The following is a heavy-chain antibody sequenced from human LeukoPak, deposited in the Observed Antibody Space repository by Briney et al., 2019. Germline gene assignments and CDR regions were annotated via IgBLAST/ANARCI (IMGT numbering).Heavy chain of an antibody. CDR3: AILYYYDSSGADDAFDI. CDR1: GGTISSYY. Sequence: SETLSLTCTVSGGTISSYYWSWIRQPPGKGLEWMGYMYYSGSTNYNPSLKSRVTISVNTSKNQFFLQLSSVTAADTAVYYCAILYYYDSSGADDAFDIWGQGTMVTVSS. V-gene: IGHV4-59*03. J-gene: IGHJ3*02. CDR2: MYYSGST. D-gene: IGHD3-22*01.